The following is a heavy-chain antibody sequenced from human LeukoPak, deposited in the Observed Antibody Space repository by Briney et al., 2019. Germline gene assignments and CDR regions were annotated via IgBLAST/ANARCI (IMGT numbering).Heavy chain of an antibody. CDR2: ITSKPNSYAT. V-gene: IGHV3-73*01. CDR3: TGGSGWYSPDY. D-gene: IGHD6-19*01. CDR1: GFTFSGSV. J-gene: IGHJ4*02. Sequence: GGSLRLSYAASGFTFSGSVMHWVRQASGKGLEWVGRITSKPNSYATVYAASVKGRFTISSDDSKNTAYLQMNSLKTEDTAVYYCTGGSGWYSPDYWGQGTLVTVSS.